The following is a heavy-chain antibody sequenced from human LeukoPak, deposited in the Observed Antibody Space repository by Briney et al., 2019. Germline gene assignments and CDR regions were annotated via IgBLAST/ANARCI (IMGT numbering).Heavy chain of an antibody. D-gene: IGHD1-26*01. CDR1: GYTFTSYY. CDR3: ARGRIVGATGGYDAFDI. Sequence: GASVKVSCKASGYTFTSYYMHWVRRAPGQGLEWMGIINPSGGSTSYAQKFQGRVTMTRDMSTSTVYMELSSLRSEDTAVYYCARGRIVGATGGYDAFDIWGQGTMVTVSS. J-gene: IGHJ3*02. V-gene: IGHV1-46*01. CDR2: INPSGGST.